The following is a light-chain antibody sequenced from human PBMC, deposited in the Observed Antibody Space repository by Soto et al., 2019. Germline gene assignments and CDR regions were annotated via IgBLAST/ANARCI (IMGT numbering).Light chain of an antibody. CDR1: QSIRSGY. CDR3: QQYGSSPRLT. J-gene: IGKJ4*01. Sequence: VLTQSPGTLSLSPGERATLSCRASQSIRSGYLAWYQQKPGQAPRLLIYGASSRATGIPDRFIGSESGTDFTLTISRLEPEDFAVYYCQQYGSSPRLTFGGGTKVEIK. V-gene: IGKV3-20*01. CDR2: GAS.